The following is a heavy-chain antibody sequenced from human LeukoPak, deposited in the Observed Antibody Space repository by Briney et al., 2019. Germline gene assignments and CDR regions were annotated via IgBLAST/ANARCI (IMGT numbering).Heavy chain of an antibody. Sequence: GGSLRLSCAASGFTFSSYWMHWVRQAPGKGLVWVSRINSDGSSTSFADSVKGRFTISRDNAKNTLYLQMNSLRAEDTAVYYCARALGDTAMVFFDYWGQGTLVTVSS. D-gene: IGHD5-18*01. J-gene: IGHJ4*02. CDR3: ARALGDTAMVFFDY. CDR2: INSDGSST. CDR1: GFTFSSYW. V-gene: IGHV3-74*01.